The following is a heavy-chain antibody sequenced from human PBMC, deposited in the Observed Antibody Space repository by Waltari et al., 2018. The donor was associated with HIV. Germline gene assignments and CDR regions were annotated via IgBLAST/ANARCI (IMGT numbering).Heavy chain of an antibody. CDR2: IYYSGIT. D-gene: IGHD3-16*02. CDR3: ARDRALLRLGELSPGAFDI. CDR1: GGSISSSSYY. J-gene: IGHJ3*02. V-gene: IGHV4-39*07. Sequence: QLQLQESGPGLVKPSETLSLTCTVSGGSISSSSYYRGWIRQPPGKGLEWIGSIYYSGITYYNPSLKSRVTISVDTSKNQFSLKLSSVTAADTAVYYCARDRALLRLGELSPGAFDIWGQGTMVTVSS.